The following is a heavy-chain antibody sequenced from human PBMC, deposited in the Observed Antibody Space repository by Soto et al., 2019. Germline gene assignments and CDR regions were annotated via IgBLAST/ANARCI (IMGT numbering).Heavy chain of an antibody. CDR1: GYTFTSYD. CDR3: ARGSFRKVPAAMKWFDP. V-gene: IGHV1-8*01. CDR2: KNPNSGNT. Sequence: QVQLVQSGAEVKKPGASVKVSCKASGYTFTSYDINWVRQATGQGLEWMGWKNPNSGNTGYAQKFQGRVTMTRNTSISTAYMELSSLRSEDTAVYYCARGSFRKVPAAMKWFDPWGQGTLVTVSS. J-gene: IGHJ5*02. D-gene: IGHD2-2*01.